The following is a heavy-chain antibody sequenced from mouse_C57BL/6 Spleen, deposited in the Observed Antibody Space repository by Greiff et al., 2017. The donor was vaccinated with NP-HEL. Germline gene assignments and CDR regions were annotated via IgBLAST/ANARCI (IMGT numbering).Heavy chain of an antibody. J-gene: IGHJ1*03. CDR1: GYTFTSYW. D-gene: IGHD1-1*01. Sequence: QVQLKQPGAELVKPGASVKLSCKASGYTFTSYWMHWVKQRPGQGLEWIGMIHPNSGSTNYNEKFKSKATLTVDKSSSTAYMQLSSLTSEDSAVYYCAREDSSYGYFDVWGTGTTVTVSS. CDR3: AREDSSYGYFDV. V-gene: IGHV1-64*01. CDR2: IHPNSGST.